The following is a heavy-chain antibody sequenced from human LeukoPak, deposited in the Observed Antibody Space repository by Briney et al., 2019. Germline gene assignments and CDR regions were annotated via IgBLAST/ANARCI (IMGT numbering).Heavy chain of an antibody. CDR1: GFTFSSYW. Sequence: QPGGSLRLSCAASGFTFSSYWMHWVRQAPGKGLVWVPRINTDGSSTYADSVKGRFTISRDNAKNTVFLQMNSLRADDTAVYYCARDIVGATGDYWGQGTLVTVSS. CDR2: INTDGSST. D-gene: IGHD1-26*01. CDR3: ARDIVGATGDY. J-gene: IGHJ4*02. V-gene: IGHV3-74*01.